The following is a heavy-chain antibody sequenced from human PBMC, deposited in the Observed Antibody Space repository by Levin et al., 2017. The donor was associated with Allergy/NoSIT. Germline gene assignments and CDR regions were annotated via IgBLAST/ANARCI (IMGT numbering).Heavy chain of an antibody. CDR3: AKEWMETAMDYWYFDL. V-gene: IGHV3-30*18. Sequence: GESLKISCAATGFSFNRYGMHWVRQAPGKGLEWLAVIAYGGSIAFYADSVKGQFTISRDNSKNTLYLQMNSLRAEDTAMYYCAKEWMETAMDYWYFDLWGRGTLVTVSS. J-gene: IGHJ2*01. D-gene: IGHD5-18*01. CDR1: GFSFNRYG. CDR2: IAYGGSIA.